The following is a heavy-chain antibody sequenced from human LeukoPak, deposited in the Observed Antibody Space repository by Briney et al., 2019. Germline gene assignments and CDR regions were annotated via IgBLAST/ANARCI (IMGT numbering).Heavy chain of an antibody. J-gene: IGHJ1*01. CDR3: ATCYYDSGGLHFHH. CDR1: GFTFRSYG. CDR2: ISSNGGRT. V-gene: IGHV3-64*01. D-gene: IGHD3-22*01. Sequence: GGSLRLSCAASGFTFRSYGMHWVRQAPGKGLEYVSAISSNGGRTYYANSVKGRFTISRDNSRNTLYLQMGSLRAEDMAVYYCATCYYDSGGLHFHHWGQGTLVTVS.